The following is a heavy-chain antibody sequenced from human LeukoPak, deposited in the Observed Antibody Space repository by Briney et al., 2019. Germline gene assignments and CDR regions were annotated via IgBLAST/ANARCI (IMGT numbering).Heavy chain of an antibody. V-gene: IGHV4-34*04. CDR1: GGSFSGSY. CDR3: AREGGSQGGFDP. Sequence: SATLSLTCAVYGGSFSGSYWGWTRQPPGKGLEWIGEINHRGSTNHNPSRKRRATISAHTSKNQISPTLRPQTAADTPVHYCAREGGSQGGFDPWGEGTLVTVSS. D-gene: IGHD1-26*01. CDR2: INHRGST. J-gene: IGHJ5*02.